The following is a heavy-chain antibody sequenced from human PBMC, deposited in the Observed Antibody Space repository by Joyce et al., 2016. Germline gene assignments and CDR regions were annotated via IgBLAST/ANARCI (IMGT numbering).Heavy chain of an antibody. Sequence: QMQLVQSGPEVKKPGTSVKVSCKASGFTFTSSAMQWVRQARGQRLEGLGWIVVGSGKTNYAQKFQERVTITRDMSKSTAYMELSSLRSEDTAVYYCAAAPDYYDSSGYYYSAFDIWGQGTMVTVSS. D-gene: IGHD3-22*01. J-gene: IGHJ3*02. V-gene: IGHV1-58*02. CDR1: GFTFTSSA. CDR3: AAAPDYYDSSGYYYSAFDI. CDR2: IVVGSGKT.